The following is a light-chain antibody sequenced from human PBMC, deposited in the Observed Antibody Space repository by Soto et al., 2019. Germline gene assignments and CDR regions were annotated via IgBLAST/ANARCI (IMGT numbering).Light chain of an antibody. CDR3: QQYGSSPRT. Sequence: IVFTQSPGTLALSPGERATLPCRASQSVSSSYLAWYQQKPGQAPRLLIYGASSRATGIPDRFSGSGSGTDFTLSISRLEPEDFAVYYCQQYGSSPRTFGQGTKVDNK. J-gene: IGKJ1*01. V-gene: IGKV3-20*01. CDR1: QSVSSSY. CDR2: GAS.